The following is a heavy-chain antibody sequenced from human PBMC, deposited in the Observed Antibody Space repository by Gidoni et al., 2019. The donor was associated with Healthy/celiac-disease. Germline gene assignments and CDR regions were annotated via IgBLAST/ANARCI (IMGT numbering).Heavy chain of an antibody. V-gene: IGHV1-18*01. CDR3: ARGGGPYYDILTGYFGNWFDP. D-gene: IGHD3-9*01. CDR2: ISAYNGNT. CDR1: GYTFASYG. Sequence: QVQLVQSGAEVKKPGASAKVSCKASGYTFASYGIRWGRQAPGQGLEWMGWISAYNGNTNFAQKLQGRVNMTTDTSTSTAYMELRSLRSDDTAVYYCARGGGPYYDILTGYFGNWFDPWGQGTPVTVSS. J-gene: IGHJ5*02.